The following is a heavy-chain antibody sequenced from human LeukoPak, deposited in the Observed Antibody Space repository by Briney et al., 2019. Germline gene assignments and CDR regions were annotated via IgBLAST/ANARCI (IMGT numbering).Heavy chain of an antibody. CDR1: GFSFSSYS. Sequence: GGSLRLSCAASGFSFSSYSMNWVRQAPGKGLEWVSYISFSGTYKYYADSVRGRFTLSRDDAKNSLYLQMNTLRVEDTAVYYCARDPTYGTGWFGNSYYYMDVWGKGTTVTVSS. D-gene: IGHD6-19*01. CDR2: ISFSGTYK. V-gene: IGHV3-21*01. CDR3: ARDPTYGTGWFGNSYYYMDV. J-gene: IGHJ6*03.